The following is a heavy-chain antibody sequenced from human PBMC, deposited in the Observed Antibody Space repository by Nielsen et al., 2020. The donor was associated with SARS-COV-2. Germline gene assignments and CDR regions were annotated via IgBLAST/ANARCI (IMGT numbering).Heavy chain of an antibody. Sequence: GESLKISCAASGFTFSDYYMSWIRQAPGKGLEWVSYISSSGSTIYYADSVKGRFTISRDNAKNSLYLQMNSLRAEDTAVYYCARPGRVGAKLYYFDYWGQGTLVTVSS. V-gene: IGHV3-11*04. D-gene: IGHD1-26*01. CDR2: ISSSGSTI. J-gene: IGHJ4*02. CDR3: ARPGRVGAKLYYFDY. CDR1: GFTFSDYY.